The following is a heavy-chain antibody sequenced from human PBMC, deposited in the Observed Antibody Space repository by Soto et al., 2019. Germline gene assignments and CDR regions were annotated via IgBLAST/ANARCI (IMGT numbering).Heavy chain of an antibody. CDR2: ISYDGSNK. J-gene: IGHJ6*02. Sequence: PGGSLRLSCAASGFTFSSYGMHWVRQAPGKGLEWVAVISYDGSNKYYADSVKGRFTISRDNSKNTLYLQMNSLRAEDTAVYYCAKDLRKRGYCSGGSCYSHYYYGMDVWGQGTTVTVSS. CDR1: GFTFSSYG. CDR3: AKDLRKRGYCSGGSCYSHYYYGMDV. D-gene: IGHD2-15*01. V-gene: IGHV3-30*18.